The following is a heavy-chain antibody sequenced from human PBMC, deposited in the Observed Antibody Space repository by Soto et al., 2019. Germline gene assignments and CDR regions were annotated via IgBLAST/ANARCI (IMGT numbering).Heavy chain of an antibody. CDR1: GLTFGDFA. J-gene: IGHJ6*03. Sequence: GGSLRLSCAASGLTFGDFAMNWVRQAPGKGLEWVSTISGSGNSTFYADSVKGRFTISRDNSKNTLYLQMNSLRADDTAVYYCAKEAVFVICYMDVWGKGTTVTVSS. CDR2: ISGSGNST. D-gene: IGHD3-16*02. CDR3: AKEAVFVICYMDV. V-gene: IGHV3-23*01.